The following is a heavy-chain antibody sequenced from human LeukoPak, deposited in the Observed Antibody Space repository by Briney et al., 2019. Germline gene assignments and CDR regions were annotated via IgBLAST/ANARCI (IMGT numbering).Heavy chain of an antibody. V-gene: IGHV4-39*01. CDR3: ARHGYPDIAVAGTGF. CDR1: GGSISSSYYY. D-gene: IGHD6-19*01. Sequence: SETLSLTCTVSGGSISSSYYYWGWIRQPPGKGLEWIGSIYHSGSTFYNPSLKSRVIISVDTSKNQFSLRLSSVTAADTAVYYCARHGYPDIAVAGTGFWGQGTLVTVSS. CDR2: IYHSGST. J-gene: IGHJ4*02.